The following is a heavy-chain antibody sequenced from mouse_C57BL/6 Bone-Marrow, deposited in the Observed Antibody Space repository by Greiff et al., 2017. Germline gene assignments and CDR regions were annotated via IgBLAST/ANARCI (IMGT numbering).Heavy chain of an antibody. CDR3: ARSWEAFFDY. Sequence: QVQLQQSGAELVKPGASVKLSCKASGYTFTSYWMHWVKQRPGQGLEWIGMIHPNSGSTNYNEKFKSKATLTVDKSSSTAYMQLSSLTSEDSAVYDCARSWEAFFDYWGQGTTLTVSS. CDR2: IHPNSGST. D-gene: IGHD4-1*01. V-gene: IGHV1-64*01. J-gene: IGHJ2*01. CDR1: GYTFTSYW.